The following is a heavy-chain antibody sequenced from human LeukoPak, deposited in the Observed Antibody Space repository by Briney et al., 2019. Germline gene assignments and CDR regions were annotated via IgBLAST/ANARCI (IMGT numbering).Heavy chain of an antibody. Sequence: ASVKVSCKASGYTLTELSMHWVRQAPGKGLEWMGGFDPEDGEIIYAQKFQGRVTMTEDTSTDTAYMELSSLGSEDTAVYYCATFPSSYSRVRGYGWFDPWGQGTLVTVSS. CDR3: ATFPSSYSRVRGYGWFDP. D-gene: IGHD3-22*01. CDR1: GYTLTELS. CDR2: FDPEDGEI. V-gene: IGHV1-24*01. J-gene: IGHJ5*02.